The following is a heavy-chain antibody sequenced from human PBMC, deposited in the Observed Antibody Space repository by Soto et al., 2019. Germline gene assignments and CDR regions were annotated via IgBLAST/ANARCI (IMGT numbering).Heavy chain of an antibody. CDR2: IYYSGST. CDR3: ARHRTAIAAAGTRWFDP. J-gene: IGHJ5*02. D-gene: IGHD6-13*01. CDR1: GGSISSSSYY. Sequence: SETLSLTCTVSGGSISSSSYYWGGIRQPPGKGLEWIGSIYYSGSTYYNPSLKSRVTISVDTSKNQFSLKLSSVTAADTAVYYCARHRTAIAAAGTRWFDPWGQGTLVTVSS. V-gene: IGHV4-39*01.